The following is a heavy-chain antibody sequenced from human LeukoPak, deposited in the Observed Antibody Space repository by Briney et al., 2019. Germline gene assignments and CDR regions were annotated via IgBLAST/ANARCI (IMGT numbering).Heavy chain of an antibody. Sequence: SETLSLTCTVSGGSISSYYWSWIRQPPGKGLEWIGYIYYSGSTNYNPSLKSRVTISVDTSKNQFSLKLSSVTAADTAVYYCARQGYCSSTSCYRGWFDPWGQGTLVTVSS. V-gene: IGHV4-59*01. CDR2: IYYSGST. D-gene: IGHD2-2*01. CDR3: ARQGYCSSTSCYRGWFDP. CDR1: GGSISSYY. J-gene: IGHJ5*02.